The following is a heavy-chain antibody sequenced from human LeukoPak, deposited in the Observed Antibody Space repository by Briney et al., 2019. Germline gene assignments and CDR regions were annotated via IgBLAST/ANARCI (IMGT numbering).Heavy chain of an antibody. J-gene: IGHJ6*03. V-gene: IGHV4-30-2*01. D-gene: IGHD2-15*01. CDR1: GGSISSGGYY. Sequence: SQTLSLTCTVSGGSISSGGYYWSWIRQAPGKGLEWIGYIYHSGSTYYNPSLKSRVTISVDRSKNLFSLKLSSVTAADTAVYYCARDTAYCSGGSCSQGDYYYYYMDVWGKGTTVTVSS. CDR3: ARDTAYCSGGSCSQGDYYYYYMDV. CDR2: IYHSGST.